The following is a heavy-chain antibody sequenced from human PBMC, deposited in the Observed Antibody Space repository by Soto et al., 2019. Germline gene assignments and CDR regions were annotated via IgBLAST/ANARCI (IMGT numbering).Heavy chain of an antibody. CDR1: GYAITAYY. CDR2: IDPRSGGA. V-gene: IGHV1-2*02. CDR3: ARDDYGIYPY. Sequence: QVQLVQCGTEVKKPGASVKVSCKASGYAITAYYIHWVRQAPGQGLEWMGWIDPRSGGAIYAQKFQDRVTMTRDTSISTVYMDLSGLRSDDTALYYCARDDYGIYPYWGQGTLVTVSP. J-gene: IGHJ4*02. D-gene: IGHD1-26*01.